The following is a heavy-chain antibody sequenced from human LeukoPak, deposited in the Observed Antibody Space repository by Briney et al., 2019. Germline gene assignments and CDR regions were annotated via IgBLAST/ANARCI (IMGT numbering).Heavy chain of an antibody. CDR3: ARAPYDILTGYLKYFDY. J-gene: IGHJ4*02. V-gene: IGHV1-18*01. CDR2: ISAYNDNT. Sequence: ASVKVSCKASGYTFTSYGISWVRQAPGQGLEWMGWISAYNDNTNYAQKLQGRVTMTTDTSTSTAYMELRSLRSDDTAVYYCARAPYDILTGYLKYFDYWGQGTLVTVSS. D-gene: IGHD3-9*01. CDR1: GYTFTSYG.